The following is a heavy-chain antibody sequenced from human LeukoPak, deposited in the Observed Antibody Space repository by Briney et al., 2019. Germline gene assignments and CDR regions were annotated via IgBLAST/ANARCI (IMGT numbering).Heavy chain of an antibody. CDR2: ISSSTTYM. J-gene: IGHJ4*02. CDR1: GFTFSSYS. Sequence: GGALRLSCAASGFTFSSYSMHWVRQAPGKGLEWVSSISSSTTYMYYADSVKGRFTISRDNAENSLYLQMHSLRAEDTAIYYCVRHLYARLRLGEPPGYWGQGTLVTVSS. V-gene: IGHV3-21*01. D-gene: IGHD3-16*01. CDR3: VRHLYARLRLGEPPGY.